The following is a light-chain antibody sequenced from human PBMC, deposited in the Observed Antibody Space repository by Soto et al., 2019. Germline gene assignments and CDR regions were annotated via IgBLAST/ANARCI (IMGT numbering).Light chain of an antibody. CDR3: QKYNSAPLT. Sequence: DVQMTQSPSSLSAFVGDRVTITCRASQGIAPYLAWFQQKPGKVPKLLIYATSTLQSGVPSRFSGSGSGTDVTLTINSRQPEDVGTYYCQKYNSAPLTFGGGTKVEIK. CDR2: ATS. CDR1: QGIAPY. J-gene: IGKJ4*01. V-gene: IGKV1-27*01.